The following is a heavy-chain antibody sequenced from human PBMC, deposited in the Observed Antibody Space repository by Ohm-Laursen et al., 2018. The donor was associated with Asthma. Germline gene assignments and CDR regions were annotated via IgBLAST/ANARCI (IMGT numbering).Heavy chain of an antibody. CDR1: GFTFSDYA. D-gene: IGHD3-3*01. Sequence: GSLRLSCAASGFTFSDYALTWVRQAPGKGLEWVAGVSANSGKTRYADSVKGRFAISRDNPKNILYLQMNSLRADDTAVYFCAKFPASRIAGSVYYFDFWGQGALVTVSS. J-gene: IGHJ4*02. CDR3: AKFPASRIAGSVYYFDF. CDR2: VSANSGKT. V-gene: IGHV3-23*01.